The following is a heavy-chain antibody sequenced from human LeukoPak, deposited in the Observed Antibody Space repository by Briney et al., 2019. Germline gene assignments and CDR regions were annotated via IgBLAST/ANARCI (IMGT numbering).Heavy chain of an antibody. CDR1: GGTFSSYA. CDR3: TVPAAHYDAFDI. V-gene: IGHV1-69*01. CDR2: IIPIFGTA. Sequence: SVKVSCKASGGTFSSYAISWVRQAPGQGLEWMGGIIPIFGTANYAQKFQGRVTITADESTSTAYMELSSLRSEDTAVYYCTVPAAHYDAFDIWGRGTMVTVSS. J-gene: IGHJ3*02. D-gene: IGHD2-2*01.